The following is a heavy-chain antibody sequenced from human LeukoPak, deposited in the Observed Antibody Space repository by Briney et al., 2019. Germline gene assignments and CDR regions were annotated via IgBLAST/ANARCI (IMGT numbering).Heavy chain of an antibody. V-gene: IGHV5-51*01. D-gene: IGHD3-10*01. CDR1: GYSFTSYW. J-gene: IGHJ4*02. Sequence: GESLKISCKGSGYSFTSYWIGWVRQKPGKGLEWMGIIYPGDSETRYSPPFQGQVTISADKSISTAYLQWSSLKASDIAMYYCAREAYGSGSPLDYWGQGTLVTVSS. CDR2: IYPGDSET. CDR3: AREAYGSGSPLDY.